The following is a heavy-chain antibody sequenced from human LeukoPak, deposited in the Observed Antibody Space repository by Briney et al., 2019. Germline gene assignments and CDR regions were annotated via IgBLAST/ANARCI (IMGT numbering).Heavy chain of an antibody. J-gene: IGHJ4*02. V-gene: IGHV4-34*01. CDR1: GFTFSAYG. Sequence: GSLRLSCAASGFTFSAYGMSWVRQPPGKGLEWIGEINHSGSTNYNPSLKSRVTISVDTSKNQFSLKLSSVTAADTAVYYCARGYPDIVVVPAAILFDYWGQGTLVTVSS. D-gene: IGHD2-2*02. CDR3: ARGYPDIVVVPAAILFDY. CDR2: INHSGST.